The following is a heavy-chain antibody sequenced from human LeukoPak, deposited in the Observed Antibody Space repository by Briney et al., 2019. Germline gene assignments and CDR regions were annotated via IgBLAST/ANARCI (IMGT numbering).Heavy chain of an antibody. J-gene: IGHJ5*02. CDR3: ARDNLGARFLNWFDP. V-gene: IGHV3-23*01. Sequence: GGSLRLSCAASGFTFSTFAMIWVRQPPGKGLEWVSSIFPSGGEIHYADSVRGRFTISRDNSKSTLSLQMNSLRAEDTAIYYCARDNLGARFLNWFDPWGQGTLVTVSS. CDR2: IFPSGGEI. CDR1: GFTFSTFA. D-gene: IGHD1-26*01.